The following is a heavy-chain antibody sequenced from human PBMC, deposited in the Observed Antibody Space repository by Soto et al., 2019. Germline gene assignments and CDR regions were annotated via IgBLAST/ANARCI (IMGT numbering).Heavy chain of an antibody. Sequence: GGALRLSCSASGVTFSSYGMHWVRQAPGKGLEWVAVISYDGSNKYYADSVKGRFTISRDNSKNTLYLQMNRLRAEDTAVYYCAKIAAPASDYWGQGTM. D-gene: IGHD6-13*01. CDR3: AKIAAPASDY. CDR1: GVTFSSYG. J-gene: IGHJ4*02. CDR2: ISYDGSNK. V-gene: IGHV3-30*18.